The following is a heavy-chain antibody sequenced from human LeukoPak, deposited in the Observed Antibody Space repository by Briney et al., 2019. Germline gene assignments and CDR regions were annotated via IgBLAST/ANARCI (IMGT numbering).Heavy chain of an antibody. V-gene: IGHV4-4*07. D-gene: IGHD1-26*01. J-gene: IGHJ6*03. CDR1: GGSITSFY. Sequence: SETLSLTCTVSGGSITSFYWTWIRQTAGKGLEWIGRFYTSGSTDYNPSPKSRVAISVDTSKNQFSLKVTSVTAADTAVYYCAREGVGASIANFYYMDVWDKGTTATVSS. CDR2: FYTSGST. CDR3: AREGVGASIANFYYMDV.